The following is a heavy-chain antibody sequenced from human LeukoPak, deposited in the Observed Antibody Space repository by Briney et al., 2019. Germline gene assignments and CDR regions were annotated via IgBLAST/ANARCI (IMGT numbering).Heavy chain of an antibody. CDR1: GFTFSSYS. J-gene: IGHJ4*02. Sequence: GGSLRLSCAASGFTFSSYSMNWVRQAPGKGLEWVSVIYGGGNIYYADSVKGRFTISRDNSKNTLYLQMNSLRAEDTAVYYCARGAGYNYPYYFDYWGQGTLVTVSS. V-gene: IGHV3-53*01. CDR3: ARGAGYNYPYYFDY. D-gene: IGHD5-24*01. CDR2: IYGGGNI.